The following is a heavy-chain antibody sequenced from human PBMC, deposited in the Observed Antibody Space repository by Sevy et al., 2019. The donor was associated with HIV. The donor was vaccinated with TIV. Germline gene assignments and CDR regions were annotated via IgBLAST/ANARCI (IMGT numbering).Heavy chain of an antibody. CDR1: GFTFSSYG. J-gene: IGHJ6*02. CDR3: SKDRLGNYYYYGMDV. V-gene: IGHV3-30*18. Sequence: GGSLRLSCAASGFTFSSYGMHWVRQAPGKGLEWVAVISYDGSNKYYADSVKGRFTISRDNSKNTLYLQMNSLRAEDTAVYNCSKDRLGNYYYYGMDVWGQGTTVTVSS. D-gene: IGHD1-1*01. CDR2: ISYDGSNK.